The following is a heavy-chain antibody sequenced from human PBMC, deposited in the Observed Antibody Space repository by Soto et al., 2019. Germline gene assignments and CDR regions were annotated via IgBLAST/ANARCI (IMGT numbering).Heavy chain of an antibody. CDR3: AREGKSSSAEYYFDY. Sequence: PGGSLRLSCAASGFTFSSYSMNWVRQAPGKGLEWVSSISSSSYIYYADSVKGRFTISRDNAKNSLYLQMNSLRAEDTAVYYCAREGKSSSAEYYFDYWGQGTLVTVSS. CDR1: GFTFSSYS. CDR2: ISSSSYI. V-gene: IGHV3-21*01. D-gene: IGHD6-6*01. J-gene: IGHJ4*02.